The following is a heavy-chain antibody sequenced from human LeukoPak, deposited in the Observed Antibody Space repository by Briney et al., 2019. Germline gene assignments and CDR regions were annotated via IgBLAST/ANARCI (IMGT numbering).Heavy chain of an antibody. V-gene: IGHV1-3*01. CDR3: ARGLWSAHRREYYFDS. D-gene: IGHD3-3*01. CDR2: INAGNGDT. CDR1: GYTFTNYA. J-gene: IGHJ4*02. Sequence: ASVEVSCKASGYTFTNYAVNWLRQAPGQRLEWMGWINAGNGDTKFSQNYQARVTITRDASASTAYMELSSLTSEDTAVYFCARGLWSAHRREYYFDSWGQGTLVTVSS.